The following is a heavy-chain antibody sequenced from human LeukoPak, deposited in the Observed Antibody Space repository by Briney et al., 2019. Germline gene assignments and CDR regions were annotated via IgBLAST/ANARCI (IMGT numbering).Heavy chain of an antibody. CDR3: ARDEKGDYDY. Sequence: PGGSLRLSCAASGFTFSSYETNWVRQAPGKGLEWVSYISSSGSTIYYADSVKGRFTISRDNAKNSLYLQVNSLRAEDTAVYYCARDEKGDYDYWGQGTLVTVSS. D-gene: IGHD4-17*01. J-gene: IGHJ4*02. CDR1: GFTFSSYE. V-gene: IGHV3-48*03. CDR2: ISSSGSTI.